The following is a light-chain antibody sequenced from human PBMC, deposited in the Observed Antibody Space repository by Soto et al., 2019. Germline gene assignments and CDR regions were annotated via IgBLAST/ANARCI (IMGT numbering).Light chain of an antibody. CDR1: SSDVGGYNY. V-gene: IGLV2-14*01. CDR3: ISYTRSYTLV. CDR2: DVS. J-gene: IGLJ2*01. Sequence: QSVLTQPASVSGSPGQSITISCTGTSSDVGGYNYVSWYQQHPGKAPKLMIYDVSNRPSGVSNRFSGSKSGNTASLTISGLQAEDEADYYCISYTRSYTLVFGGGTKLTVL.